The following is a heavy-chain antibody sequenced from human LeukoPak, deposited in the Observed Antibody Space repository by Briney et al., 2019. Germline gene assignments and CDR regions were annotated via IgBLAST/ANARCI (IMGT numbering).Heavy chain of an antibody. Sequence: GGSLILSCSVSGFIFRDFSMSWVRQAPGKGLEWVAKMNEYGSEIFYVDSVKGRFTISRDNGKNSLYLQMNRLRAEDTAVYYCARPRGCGSSRCNNFDYWGQGTLVTVSS. V-gene: IGHV3-7*01. CDR3: ARPRGCGSSRCNNFDY. CDR1: GFIFRDFS. CDR2: MNEYGSEI. D-gene: IGHD2-2*01. J-gene: IGHJ4*02.